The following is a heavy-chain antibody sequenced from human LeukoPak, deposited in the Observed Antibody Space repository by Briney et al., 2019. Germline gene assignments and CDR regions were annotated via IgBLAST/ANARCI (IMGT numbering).Heavy chain of an antibody. CDR2: INSDGSST. CDR3: ASETYYDFWSGYLNYYYGMDV. D-gene: IGHD3-3*01. CDR1: GFTFSSYW. V-gene: IGHV3-74*01. Sequence: QAGGSLRLSCAASGFTFSSYWTHWVRQAPGKGLVWVSRINSDGSSTSYADSVKGRFTISRDNAKNTLYLQMNSLRAEDTAVYYCASETYYDFWSGYLNYYYGMDVWGQGTTVTVSS. J-gene: IGHJ6*02.